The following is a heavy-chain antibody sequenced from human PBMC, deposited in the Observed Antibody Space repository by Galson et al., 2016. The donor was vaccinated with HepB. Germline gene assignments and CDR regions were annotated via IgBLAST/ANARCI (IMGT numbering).Heavy chain of an antibody. CDR2: ISSAGGYL. D-gene: IGHD6-13*01. J-gene: IGHJ4*02. CDR3: ARANMAAAGVDFDF. Sequence: SLRLSCAASGFTFSIYTMNWVRQAPGKGLEWVSSISSAGGYLSSADSGEGRFTISRDNAKKSLYLQMNSLRVEDTAVYYCARANMAAAGVDFDFWGQGTLVTVSS. CDR1: GFTFSIYT. V-gene: IGHV3-21*01.